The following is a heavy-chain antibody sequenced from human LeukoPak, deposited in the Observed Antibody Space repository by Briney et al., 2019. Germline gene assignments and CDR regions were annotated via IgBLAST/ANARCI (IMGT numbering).Heavy chain of an antibody. J-gene: IGHJ4*02. Sequence: PSETLSLTCAVYGGSFSGYYWSWIRQPPGKGLEWIGEINHSGSTNYNPSLKSRVTISVDTSKNQFSLKLSSVTAADTAVYYCARGRRYTRTRGGLTSYYFDYWGQGTLVTVSS. CDR1: GGSFSGYY. D-gene: IGHD3-10*01. V-gene: IGHV4-34*01. CDR2: INHSGST. CDR3: ARGRRYTRTRGGLTSYYFDY.